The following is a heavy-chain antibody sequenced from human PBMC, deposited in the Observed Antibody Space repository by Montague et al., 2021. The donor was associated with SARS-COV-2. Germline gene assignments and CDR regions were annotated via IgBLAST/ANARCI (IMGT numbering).Heavy chain of an antibody. Sequence: SETLSLTCTVSGGSISSYDWSWIRQPPGKGLEWIGYIYHSGSTNYNPSLKSRVTIPVDTSKNQFSLKLSSVTAADTAVYYCARGTAAGTNFDYWGQGTLVTVSS. J-gene: IGHJ4*02. D-gene: IGHD6-13*01. CDR1: GGSISSYD. CDR2: IYHSGST. V-gene: IGHV4-59*01. CDR3: ARGTAAGTNFDY.